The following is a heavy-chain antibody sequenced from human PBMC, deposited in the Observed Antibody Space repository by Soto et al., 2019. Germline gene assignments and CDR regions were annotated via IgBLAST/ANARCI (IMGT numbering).Heavy chain of an antibody. CDR2: INPNSGGT. J-gene: IGHJ4*02. CDR1: GYTLTGYY. D-gene: IGHD2-15*01. Sequence: GASVKVSCKASGYTLTGYYMHLVRQPPGQGLEWMGWINPNSGGTNYAQKFQGRVTMTRDTSISTAYMELSRLRSDDTAVYYCARDGACSGGSCYSLRYPDYWGQGTLVTVSS. V-gene: IGHV1-2*02. CDR3: ARDGACSGGSCYSLRYPDY.